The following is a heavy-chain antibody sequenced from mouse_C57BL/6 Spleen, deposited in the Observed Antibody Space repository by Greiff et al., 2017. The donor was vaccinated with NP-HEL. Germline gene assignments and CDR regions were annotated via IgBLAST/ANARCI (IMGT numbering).Heavy chain of an antibody. CDR2: INPYNGGT. CDR3: AREEDSSSHKDY. Sequence: EVQRVESGPVLVKPGASVKMSCKASGYTVTDYYMNWVKQSHGKSLEWIGVINPYNGGTSYNQKFKGKATLTVDKSSSTAYMELNSLTSEDSAVYYCAREEDSSSHKDYWGQGTTLTVSS. V-gene: IGHV1-19*01. CDR1: GYTVTDYY. D-gene: IGHD3-2*02. J-gene: IGHJ2*01.